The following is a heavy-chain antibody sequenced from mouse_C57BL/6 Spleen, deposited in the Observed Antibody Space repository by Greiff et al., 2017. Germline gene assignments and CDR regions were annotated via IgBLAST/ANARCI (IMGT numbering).Heavy chain of an antibody. CDR3: TNPHYYGSSYGYFDV. CDR1: GYTFTSYW. V-gene: IGHV1-5*01. Sequence: EVQLQQSGTVLARPGASVKMSCKTSGYTFTSYWMHWVKQRPGQGLEWIGAIYPGNSDPSYNQKFKGKAKLTAVTSASTAYMELSSLTNEDSAVYYCTNPHYYGSSYGYFDVWGTGTTVTVAS. J-gene: IGHJ1*03. CDR2: IYPGNSDP. D-gene: IGHD1-1*01.